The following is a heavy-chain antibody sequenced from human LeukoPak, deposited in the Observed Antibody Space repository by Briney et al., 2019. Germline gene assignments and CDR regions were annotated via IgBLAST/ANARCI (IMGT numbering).Heavy chain of an antibody. V-gene: IGHV4-30-4*08. CDR3: AREAIVVVPAAISGGNWFDP. Sequence: SETLSLTCTVSGGSTSSGDYYWSWIRQPPGKGLEWIGYIYYSGSTYYNPSLKSRVTISVDTSKNQFSLKLSSVTAADTAVYYCAREAIVVVPAAISGGNWFDPWGQGTLVTVSS. CDR1: GGSTSSGDYY. J-gene: IGHJ5*02. CDR2: IYYSGST. D-gene: IGHD2-2*01.